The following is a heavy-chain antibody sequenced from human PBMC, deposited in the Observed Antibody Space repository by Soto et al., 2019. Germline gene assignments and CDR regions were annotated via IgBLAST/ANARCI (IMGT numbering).Heavy chain of an antibody. CDR2: IIPIFGTA. CDR3: ARDSMDYYDSSGYPPSPFDY. J-gene: IGHJ4*02. CDR1: GGTLSSYA. Sequence: QVQLVQSGAEVKKPGYSVKVSCKASGGTLSSYAISWVRQAPGHGLEGMGLIIPIFGTANYTQKFQGRVTITADESTSPAYMELSSLRSEDTAVYYCARDSMDYYDSSGYPPSPFDYWGQGTLVTVSS. V-gene: IGHV1-69*01. D-gene: IGHD3-22*01.